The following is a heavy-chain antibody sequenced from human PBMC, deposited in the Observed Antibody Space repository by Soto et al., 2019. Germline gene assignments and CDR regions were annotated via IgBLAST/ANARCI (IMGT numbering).Heavy chain of an antibody. CDR1: GGTFSTFG. Sequence: QVQLVQSGAEVKKTGSSVKVSCKTSGGTFSTFGISWVRQAPGQGLEWMGGSLHFFGTAEYSQKFADRITITADESTNTVYMALRSLTSDVRARDYCARTAPMDAGCKYYYEFWGQGALVTVSS. J-gene: IGHJ4*02. V-gene: IGHV1-69*01. CDR2: SLHFFGTA. D-gene: IGHD3-22*01. CDR3: ARTAPMDAGCKYYYEF.